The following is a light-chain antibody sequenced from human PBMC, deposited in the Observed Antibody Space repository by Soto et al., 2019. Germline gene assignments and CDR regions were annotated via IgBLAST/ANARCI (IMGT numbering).Light chain of an antibody. CDR1: QSVSSN. CDR3: QKYNNWPPWT. CDR2: GAS. V-gene: IGKV3-15*01. J-gene: IGKJ1*01. Sequence: EIVMTQSPATLSVSPGEGATLSCRASQSVSSNLAWYQQKPGQAPRLLIYGASTRATGIPARFSGSGSGTEFTLTIRSLQSEDFAVYYCQKYNNWPPWTFGQGTKVEIK.